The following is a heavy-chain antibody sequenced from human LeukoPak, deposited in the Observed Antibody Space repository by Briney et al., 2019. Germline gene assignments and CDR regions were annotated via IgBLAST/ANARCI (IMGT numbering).Heavy chain of an antibody. V-gene: IGHV4-59*11. CDR1: GGSFSGHY. CDR2: IRYTGAT. J-gene: IGHJ5*02. D-gene: IGHD3-16*01. CDR3: ARLHALGAEEFDP. Sequence: SETLSLTCAVYGGSFSGHYWSWIRQSPGKGLEWIGYIRYTGATNYNPYLQSRITISVDMPKNQFSLRLNSVTAADTAVYYCARLHALGAEEFDPWGQGTLVTVSS.